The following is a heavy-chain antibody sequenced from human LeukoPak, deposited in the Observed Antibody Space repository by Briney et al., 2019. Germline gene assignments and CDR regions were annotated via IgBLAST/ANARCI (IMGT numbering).Heavy chain of an antibody. CDR3: ARSYYDFWSGYYTGRVQGYMDV. CDR2: ISAYNGNT. V-gene: IGHV1-18*01. J-gene: IGHJ6*03. Sequence: ASVQVSCKASGYTFTIYGISWVRQAPGQGLEWMGWISAYNGNTNYAHKRQGRVTMTTDTATSTAYMELRSLRSDDTAVYYCARSYYDFWSGYYTGRVQGYMDVWGKGTTVTVS. D-gene: IGHD3-3*01. CDR1: GYTFTIYG.